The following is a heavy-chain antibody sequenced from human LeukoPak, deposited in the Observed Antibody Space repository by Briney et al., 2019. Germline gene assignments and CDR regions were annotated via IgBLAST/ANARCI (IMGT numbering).Heavy chain of an antibody. V-gene: IGHV3-23*01. Sequence: GSLRLSCAASEFTFSSYSMNWVRQAPGKGLEWVSVITGSGGFTQYADSVKGRFTISRDNSKNTVYLQMNSLRVEDTALYYCVRSLDYWGQGTLVTVSS. CDR1: EFTFSSYS. CDR2: ITGSGGFT. J-gene: IGHJ4*02. CDR3: VRSLDY.